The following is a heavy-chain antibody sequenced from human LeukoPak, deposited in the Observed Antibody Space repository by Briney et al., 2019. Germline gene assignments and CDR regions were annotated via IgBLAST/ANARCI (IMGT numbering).Heavy chain of an antibody. CDR2: INLSGGGT. Sequence: ASVTVSCKASGYTFTTYSMHWVRQAPGQGLEWMAIINLSGGGTDYTQKFQGRVTTTRDTSTSTVYMELSSLRSEDTAVYYCVRHNHMDVWGQGTTVTVSS. CDR3: VRHNHMDV. V-gene: IGHV1-46*01. CDR1: GYTFTTYS. J-gene: IGHJ6*02.